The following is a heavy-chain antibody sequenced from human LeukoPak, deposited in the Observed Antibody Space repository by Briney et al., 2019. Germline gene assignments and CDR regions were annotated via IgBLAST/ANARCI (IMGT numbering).Heavy chain of an antibody. J-gene: IGHJ5*02. CDR1: GGSFSGYY. V-gene: IGHV4-34*01. D-gene: IGHD2-2*01. CDR2: INHSGST. CDR3: ARRSIVVVPAALGWSDP. Sequence: PSETLSLTCAVYGGSFSGYYWSWIRQPPGKGLEWIGEINHSGSTNYNPSLKSRVTISVDTSKNQFSLKLSSVTAADTAVCYCARRSIVVVPAALGWSDPWGQGTLVTVSS.